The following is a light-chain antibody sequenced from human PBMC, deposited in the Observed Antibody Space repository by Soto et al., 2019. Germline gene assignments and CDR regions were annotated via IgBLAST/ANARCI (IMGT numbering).Light chain of an antibody. CDR3: QHYGNWPPT. Sequence: EMVMTQSPATLSVSPGERVTLSCRASQSVHRNLAWYQQKPGQGPSLLIYYASTRATGVPSRFTGSGSGTEFTLTISSLQSEDFGVYYCQHYGNWPPTFGPGTKVEIK. V-gene: IGKV3-15*01. CDR2: YAS. CDR1: QSVHRN. J-gene: IGKJ3*01.